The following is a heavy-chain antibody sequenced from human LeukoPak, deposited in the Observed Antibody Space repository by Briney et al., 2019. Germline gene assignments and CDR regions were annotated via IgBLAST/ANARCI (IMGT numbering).Heavy chain of an antibody. CDR3: ARDRVGTNPNWFDP. V-gene: IGHV1-2*02. Sequence: ASVKVSCKASGYTFSVYSMHWVRQAPGQGLDWMGWINPNSGGANYAQKFQGRVTLTRDTSISTAYMELSNLRSDDTAVYYCARDRVGTNPNWFDPWGQGTQVIVSS. D-gene: IGHD1/OR15-1a*01. CDR1: GYTFSVYS. CDR2: INPNSGGA. J-gene: IGHJ5*02.